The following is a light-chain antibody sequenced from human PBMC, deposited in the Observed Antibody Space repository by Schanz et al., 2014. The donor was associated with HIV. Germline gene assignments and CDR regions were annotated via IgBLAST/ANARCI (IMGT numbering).Light chain of an antibody. Sequence: DIQMTQSPSSLSASVGDRVTLTCRASQSISSYLNWYQQKPGKAPKLLIYAASSLQSGVPSRFSGSGSGTEFTLTIANLQPDDFATYYCQQFTTYPYTFGQGTNLQIK. CDR2: AAS. CDR3: QQFTTYPYT. CDR1: QSISSY. V-gene: IGKV1-39*01. J-gene: IGKJ2*01.